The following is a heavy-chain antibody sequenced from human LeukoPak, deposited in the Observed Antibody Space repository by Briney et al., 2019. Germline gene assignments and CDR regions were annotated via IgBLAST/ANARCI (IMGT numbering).Heavy chain of an antibody. V-gene: IGHV3-21*01. D-gene: IGHD3-10*01. CDR1: GFTFSSYS. Sequence: GGSLRLSCAASGFTFSSYSMNWVRQAPGKGLEWVSSISSSSSYIYYADSVKGRFTISRDNAKNSLYLQMNSLRAEDTAVYYCASARGLDAFDIWGQGTMVTVSS. J-gene: IGHJ3*02. CDR3: ASARGLDAFDI. CDR2: ISSSSSYI.